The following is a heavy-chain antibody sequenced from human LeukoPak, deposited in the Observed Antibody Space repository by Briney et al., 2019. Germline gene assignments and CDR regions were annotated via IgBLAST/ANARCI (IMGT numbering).Heavy chain of an antibody. J-gene: IGHJ4*02. V-gene: IGHV1-46*02. Sequence: GASVKVSCKASGYAFNSYYIHWVRQAPGQGLEWMGIINPSGGRSTYAQKLQGRVSLTRDMSTSTLYMEVSSLIFEDTAVYYCARGGYCSGTSCYLDYWGQGTLVTVSS. CDR2: INPSGGRS. CDR3: ARGGYCSGTSCYLDY. CDR1: GYAFNSYY. D-gene: IGHD2-2*01.